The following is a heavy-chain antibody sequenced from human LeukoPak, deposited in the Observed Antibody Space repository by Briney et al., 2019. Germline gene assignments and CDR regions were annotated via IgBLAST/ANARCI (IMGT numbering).Heavy chain of an antibody. Sequence: SETLSLTCAVYGGSISGYYWSWIRQPPGKGLEWIGYIYYSGSTNYNPSLKSRVTISVDTSKNQFSLKLSSVTAADTAVYYCARVGILWFGDSSGAFDIWGQGTMVTVSS. V-gene: IGHV4-59*01. CDR2: IYYSGST. D-gene: IGHD3-10*01. J-gene: IGHJ3*02. CDR1: GGSISGYY. CDR3: ARVGILWFGDSSGAFDI.